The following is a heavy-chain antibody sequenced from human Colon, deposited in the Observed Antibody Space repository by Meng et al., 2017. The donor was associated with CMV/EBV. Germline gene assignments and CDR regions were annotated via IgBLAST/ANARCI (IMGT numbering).Heavy chain of an antibody. CDR3: ARSFSGSYRSFFDY. Sequence: SETLSLTCTVSSGSMSGNYWTWIRQPPGKGLEWIGHAYHSGRTDYNPSLKGRVTISLDMSQNQFSLRLTSLTSADTAVYYCARSFSGSYRSFFDYWGQGILVTVSS. J-gene: IGHJ4*02. CDR2: AYHSGRT. D-gene: IGHD1-26*01. V-gene: IGHV4-59*01. CDR1: SGSMSGNY.